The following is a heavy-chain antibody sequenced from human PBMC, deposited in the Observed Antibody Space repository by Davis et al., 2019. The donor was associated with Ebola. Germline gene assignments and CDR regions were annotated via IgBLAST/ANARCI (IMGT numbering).Heavy chain of an antibody. Sequence: PGRSLRPSCPPFGFSFGTYGMHWVRQAPGKGLEWLQTLLFDGGHTTSIDSVRGRFTSSRNNSKNTLYLQMNNLRLEDTAVYFCAKESCPNSGPYCTYFDVWGQGTQVTVSS. D-gene: IGHD3-10*01. CDR1: GFSFGTYG. J-gene: IGHJ4*02. CDR2: LLFDGGHT. CDR3: AKESCPNSGPYCTYFDV. V-gene: IGHV3-30*18.